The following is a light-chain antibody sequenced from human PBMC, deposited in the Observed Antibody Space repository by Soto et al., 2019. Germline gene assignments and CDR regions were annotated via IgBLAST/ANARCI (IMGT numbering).Light chain of an antibody. V-gene: IGLV2-14*03. J-gene: IGLJ1*01. CDR2: DVT. CDR3: GSYTSNTTLSFV. Sequence: QSALTQPASVSGSPGQSIAISCTGTSSDIGNYNYVSWYQHHPGKAPQLMIYDVTSRPSGVSNRFSGSKSGNTASLTISGLQAEDDADYYCGSYTSNTTLSFVFGTGTKLTVL. CDR1: SSDIGNYNY.